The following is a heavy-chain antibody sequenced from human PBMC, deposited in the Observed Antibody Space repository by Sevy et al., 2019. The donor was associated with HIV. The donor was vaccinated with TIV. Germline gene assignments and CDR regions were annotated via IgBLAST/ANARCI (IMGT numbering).Heavy chain of an antibody. J-gene: IGHJ4*02. D-gene: IGHD3-22*01. CDR2: ISYDGGNQ. V-gene: IGHV3-33*05. CDR3: AKDLAYESSGYHDY. CDR1: GFTFYTYG. Sequence: GGSLRLSCAASGFTFYTYGMHWVRQAPGKGLEWVAVISYDGGNQYYADSVKGRFTISRDNSKNTLYLQMNSLRAEDTAVYYCAKDLAYESSGYHDYWGQGTLVTVSS.